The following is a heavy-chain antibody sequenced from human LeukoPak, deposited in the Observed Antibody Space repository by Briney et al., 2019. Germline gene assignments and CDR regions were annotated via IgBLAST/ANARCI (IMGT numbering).Heavy chain of an antibody. Sequence: SKTLPLTCTVSGGSISNNNYYWAWIRQPPGKGLECIGSIYYSGSPYYNPSLKSRVTISVDTSKNQFSLRLSSVTAADTAVYYCATWRTAKTGFDYWGQGTLVTVSS. CDR3: ATWRTAKTGFDY. J-gene: IGHJ4*02. CDR2: IYYSGSP. V-gene: IGHV4-39*01. D-gene: IGHD1-1*01. CDR1: GGSISNNNYY.